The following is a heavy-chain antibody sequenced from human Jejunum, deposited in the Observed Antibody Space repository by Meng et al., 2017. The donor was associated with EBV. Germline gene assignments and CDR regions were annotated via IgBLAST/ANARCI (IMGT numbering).Heavy chain of an antibody. V-gene: IGHV4-4*02. Sequence: QAQLHEAGPGRVKPLGTLSLTCPVSGGSISSSNWWSWVRQPPGKGPEWIGEIFHIGTTNYNPTLKSRVTMSVDKSKNHFSLKLTSVTAADTAVYYCARDGGPSGSYAYWFDPWGQGTLVTVSS. CDR1: GGSISSSNW. CDR2: IFHIGTT. CDR3: ARDGGPSGSYAYWFDP. D-gene: IGHD1-26*01. J-gene: IGHJ5*02.